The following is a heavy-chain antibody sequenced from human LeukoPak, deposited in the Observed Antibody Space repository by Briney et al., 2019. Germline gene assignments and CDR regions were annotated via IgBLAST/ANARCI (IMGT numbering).Heavy chain of an antibody. CDR1: GFTFSSYW. D-gene: IGHD2-15*01. J-gene: IGHJ4*02. CDR3: ARVHGGYPFDQ. V-gene: IGHV3-7*01. CDR2: IKQDGSEK. Sequence: GGSLRLSCAASGFTFSSYWMSWVRQAPGKGLEWVANIKQDGSEKYYVDSVKGRFTISRDNAKNSLYLQMNGLRAEDTAVYYCARVHGGYPFDQWGQGTLVTVSS.